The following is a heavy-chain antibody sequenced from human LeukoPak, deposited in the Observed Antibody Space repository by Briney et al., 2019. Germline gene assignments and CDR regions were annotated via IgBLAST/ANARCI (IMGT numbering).Heavy chain of an antibody. CDR3: AKEESRDGYTDGPYDAFDI. V-gene: IGHV3-9*03. J-gene: IGHJ3*02. Sequence: PGRSLRLSCAASGFTFDDYAMHWVRQAPGKGLEWVSGISWNSGSIGYADSVKGRFTISRDNAKNSLYLQMNSLRAEDMALYYCAKEESRDGYTDGPYDAFDIWGQGTMVTVSS. CDR2: ISWNSGSI. D-gene: IGHD5-24*01. CDR1: GFTFDDYA.